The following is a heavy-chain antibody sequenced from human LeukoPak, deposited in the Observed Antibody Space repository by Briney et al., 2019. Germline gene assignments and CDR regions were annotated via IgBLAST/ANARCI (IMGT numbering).Heavy chain of an antibody. CDR1: GFTFSSYE. V-gene: IGHV3-48*03. Sequence: GGSLRLSCAASGFTFSSYEMNWVRQAPGKGREWVSYISSSGSTIYYADSVKGRFTISRDNAKNSLYLQMSSLRAEDTAVYYCARTDIGDWGYCDYWGQGTLVTVSS. D-gene: IGHD3/OR15-3a*01. CDR2: ISSSGSTI. J-gene: IGHJ4*02. CDR3: ARTDIGDWGYCDY.